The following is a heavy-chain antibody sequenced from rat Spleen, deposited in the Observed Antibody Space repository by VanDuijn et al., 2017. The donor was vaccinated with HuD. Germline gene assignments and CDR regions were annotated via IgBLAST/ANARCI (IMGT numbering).Heavy chain of an antibody. V-gene: IGHV5-29*01. CDR3: TTALYVMDA. J-gene: IGHJ4*01. CDR2: ISYGDTSGHSST. Sequence: EVQLVESDGGLVQPGRSLKLSCAASGFTFSDYGMAWVRQAPTKGLEWVATISYGDTSGHSSTYYRDSVKGRFTISRDNAKSSLYLQMDSLRSEDTASYYCTTALYVMDAWGQGAPVTVSS. CDR1: GFTFSDYG.